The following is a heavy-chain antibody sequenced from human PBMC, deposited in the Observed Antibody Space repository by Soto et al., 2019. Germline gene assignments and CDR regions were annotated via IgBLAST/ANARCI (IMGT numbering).Heavy chain of an antibody. D-gene: IGHD3-10*01. CDR1: GFTFSSYA. CDR3: AKFGRITMVRGVIPDAFDI. Sequence: GGSLRLSCAASGFTFSSYAMSWVRQAPGKGLEWVSAISGSGGSTYYADSVKGRFTISRDNSKNRLYLQMNSLRAEDTAVYYCAKFGRITMVRGVIPDAFDIWGQGTMVTVSS. J-gene: IGHJ3*02. V-gene: IGHV3-23*01. CDR2: ISGSGGST.